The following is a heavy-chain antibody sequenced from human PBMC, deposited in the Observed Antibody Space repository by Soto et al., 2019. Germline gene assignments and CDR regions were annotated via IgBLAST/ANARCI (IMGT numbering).Heavy chain of an antibody. J-gene: IGHJ6*02. CDR3: ARVRGGYTFCSGGSCYGQVPPYGMDV. CDR1: GGSISSSSHH. V-gene: IGHV4-39*01. Sequence: PSATLSLTCSVSGGSISSSSHHWGWIRQTPGKGLEWIGGAYYSGDTFYNPSLESRVTISVDTSRNQFSLHLTSVTAADTAVYYCARVRGGYTFCSGGSCYGQVPPYGMDVWGQGTTVTVS. CDR2: AYYSGDT. D-gene: IGHD2-15*01.